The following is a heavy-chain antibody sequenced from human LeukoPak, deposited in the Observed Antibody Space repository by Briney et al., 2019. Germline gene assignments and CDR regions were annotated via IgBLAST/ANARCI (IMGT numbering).Heavy chain of an antibody. Sequence: GGSLRLSCGASGFTFNSYAVSWVRQAPGKGLEWVSAISGGGGGTYYADSVEGRFTISRDNSKNTVYLQMHSLSTEDTAVYYCAKTTTGYSSGRYPGWPVDCWAKETLVTVSS. V-gene: IGHV3-23*01. CDR2: ISGGGGGT. CDR1: GFTFNSYA. CDR3: AKTTTGYSSGRYPGWPVDC. J-gene: IGHJ4*02. D-gene: IGHD6-19*01.